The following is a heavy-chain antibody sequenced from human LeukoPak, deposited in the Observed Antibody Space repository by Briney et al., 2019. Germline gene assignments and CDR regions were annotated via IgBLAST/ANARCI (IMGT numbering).Heavy chain of an antibody. V-gene: IGHV1-46*01. CDR2: INPSGGST. Sequence: GASVKVSCKASGYTFTSYYMHWVRQAPRQGLEWMGIINPSGGSTSYAQKFQGRVTMTKDTSTSTVYMELSSLRSEDTAVYYCAREGYSYGLDYWGQGTLVTVSS. J-gene: IGHJ4*02. CDR3: AREGYSYGLDY. CDR1: GYTFTSYY. D-gene: IGHD5-18*01.